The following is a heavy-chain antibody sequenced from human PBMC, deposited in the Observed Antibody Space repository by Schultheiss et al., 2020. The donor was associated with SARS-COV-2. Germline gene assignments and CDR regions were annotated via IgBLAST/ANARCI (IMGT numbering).Heavy chain of an antibody. Sequence: SETLSLTCTVSGGSISSSSYYWGWIRQPPGKGLEWIGSIYYSGSTYYNPSLKSRVTISVDTSKNQFSLKLSSVTAADTAVYYCARGRGYCSSTSCYTPELEYWGQGTLVTVSS. CDR1: GGSISSSSYY. CDR3: ARGRGYCSSTSCYTPELEY. V-gene: IGHV4-39*01. CDR2: IYYSGST. D-gene: IGHD2-2*02. J-gene: IGHJ4*02.